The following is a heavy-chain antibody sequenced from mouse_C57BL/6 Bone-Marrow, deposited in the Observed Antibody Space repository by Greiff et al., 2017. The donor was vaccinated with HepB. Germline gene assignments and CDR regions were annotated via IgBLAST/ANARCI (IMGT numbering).Heavy chain of an antibody. CDR3: VRPYYGNYADYAMDY. J-gene: IGHJ4*01. D-gene: IGHD2-1*01. CDR2: IRSKRNNYAT. CDR1: GFSFNTYA. Sequence: EVKLMESGGGLVQPKGSLKLSCAASGFSFNTYAMNWVRQAPGKGLEWVARIRSKRNNYATYYADSVKDRFTISRDDSESMLYLQMNNLKTEDTAMYYCVRPYYGNYADYAMDYWGQGTSVTVSS. V-gene: IGHV10-1*01.